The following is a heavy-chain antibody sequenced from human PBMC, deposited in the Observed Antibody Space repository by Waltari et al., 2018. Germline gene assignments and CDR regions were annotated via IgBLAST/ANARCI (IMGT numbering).Heavy chain of an antibody. CDR3: AASLLYSSGWYNYYYGMDV. D-gene: IGHD6-19*01. V-gene: IGHV3-33*01. Sequence: QVQLVESGGGVVQPGRSLRLSCAASGFTFSSYGMHWVRQAPGKGLEWVAVIWYDGSNKYYADSVKGRFTISRDNSKNTLYLQMNSLRAEDTAVYYCAASLLYSSGWYNYYYGMDVWGQGTTVTISS. J-gene: IGHJ6*02. CDR1: GFTFSSYG. CDR2: IWYDGSNK.